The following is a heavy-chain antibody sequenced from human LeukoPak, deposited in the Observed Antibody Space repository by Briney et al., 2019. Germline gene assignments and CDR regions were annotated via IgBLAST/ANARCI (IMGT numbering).Heavy chain of an antibody. V-gene: IGHV3-7*01. D-gene: IGHD3-10*01. J-gene: IGHJ5*02. CDR2: IWPDGSDK. CDR3: GRWGVNAGLDR. CDR1: GFTFSDYW. Sequence: GGSLRLSCAASGFTFSDYWMAWVRQAPGKGLEWVANIWPDGSDKYHVDPVRGRFTISRDNAQNSLNLQMNSLRAEDSGVYYCGRWGVNAGLDRWGQGTLVIVSS.